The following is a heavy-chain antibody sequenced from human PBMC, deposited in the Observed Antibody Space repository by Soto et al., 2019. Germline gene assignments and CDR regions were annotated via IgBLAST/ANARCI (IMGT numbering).Heavy chain of an antibody. Sequence: SGETLKISCKGSGYSFTSYWIGWVRQMPGKGLEWMGIIYPGDSDTRYSPSFQGQVTISADKSISTAYLQRSSLKASDTAMYYCARLNCSGGSCYSSYLDYWGQGTLVTVSS. D-gene: IGHD2-15*01. V-gene: IGHV5-51*01. J-gene: IGHJ4*02. CDR3: ARLNCSGGSCYSSYLDY. CDR2: IYPGDSDT. CDR1: GYSFTSYW.